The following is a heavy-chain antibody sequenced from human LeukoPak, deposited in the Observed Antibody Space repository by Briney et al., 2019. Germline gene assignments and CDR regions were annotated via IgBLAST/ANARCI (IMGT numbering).Heavy chain of an antibody. V-gene: IGHV3-30*18. CDR2: ISYDGSNK. Sequence: GRSLRLSCAASGFTFSSYGMHWVRQAPGKGLEWVAVISYDGSNKYYVDSVKGRFTISRDNSKNTLYLQMNSLRAEDTAVYYCAKGASGSYYQDYWGQGTLVTVSS. D-gene: IGHD1-26*01. CDR1: GFTFSSYG. J-gene: IGHJ4*02. CDR3: AKGASGSYYQDY.